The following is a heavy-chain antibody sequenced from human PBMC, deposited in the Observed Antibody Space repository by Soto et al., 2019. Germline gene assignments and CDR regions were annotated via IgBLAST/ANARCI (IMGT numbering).Heavy chain of an antibody. V-gene: IGHV1-46*01. Sequence: GASVKVSCKASGYSFIGYYMHWVRQAPGQGLEWMGMINPSGGSTNYAQKFQGRVSMTRDTSTTTLYMELSSLRSEDTAVYYCARDVEHGAATFSLSYGMDVWGQGTTVTVSS. J-gene: IGHJ6*02. CDR3: ARDVEHGAATFSLSYGMDV. D-gene: IGHD1-26*01. CDR2: INPSGGST. CDR1: GYSFIGYY.